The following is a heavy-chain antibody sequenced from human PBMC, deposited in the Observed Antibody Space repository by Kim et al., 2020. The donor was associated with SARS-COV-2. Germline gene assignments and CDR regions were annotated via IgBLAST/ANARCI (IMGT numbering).Heavy chain of an antibody. CDR1: GGSISSGGYY. J-gene: IGHJ2*01. CDR2: IYYSGST. Sequence: SETLSLTCTVSGGSISSGGYYWSWIRQHPGKGLEWIGYIYYSGSTYYNPSLKSRVTISVDTSKNQFSLKLSSVTAADTAVYYCARDREYSSGWYWYFDLWGRGTLVTVSS. CDR3: ARDREYSSGWYWYFDL. D-gene: IGHD6-19*01. V-gene: IGHV4-31*03.